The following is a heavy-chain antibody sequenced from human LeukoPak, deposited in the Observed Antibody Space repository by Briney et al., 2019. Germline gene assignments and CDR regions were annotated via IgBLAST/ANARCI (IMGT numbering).Heavy chain of an antibody. V-gene: IGHV3-30-3*01. CDR1: QFTFNIYP. J-gene: IGHJ6*03. CDR3: ARFAAGGSYYYYMDV. CDR2: IAYDGTNI. D-gene: IGHD6-25*01. Sequence: PGRSLRLSCAASQFTFNIYPMHWVRQAPGKGLEWVATIAYDGTNIFYADSVRGRFTISRDNSKNSLYLQMNSLRADDTAVYYCARFAAGGSYYYYMDVWGKGTTVTVSS.